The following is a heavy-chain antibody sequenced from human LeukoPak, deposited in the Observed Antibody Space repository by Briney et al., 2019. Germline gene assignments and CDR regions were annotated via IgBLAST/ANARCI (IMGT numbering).Heavy chain of an antibody. CDR1: GGSISSYY. CDR3: ARVHSSSWHFDY. Sequence: SETLSLTCTVSGGSISSYYWSWIRQPPGKGLEWIGYIYYGGSTNYNSSLKSRATISIDTSKNQFSLNLRSVTAADTAVYYCARVHSSSWHFDYWGQGTLVTVSS. V-gene: IGHV4-59*01. D-gene: IGHD6-13*01. J-gene: IGHJ4*02. CDR2: IYYGGST.